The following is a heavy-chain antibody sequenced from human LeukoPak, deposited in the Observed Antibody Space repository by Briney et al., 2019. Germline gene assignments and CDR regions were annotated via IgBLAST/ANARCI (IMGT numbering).Heavy chain of an antibody. CDR3: ARRQSIAARWGAFDY. CDR2: IYYSGST. Sequence: SETLSLTCTVSGGSISSSSYYWGWIRQPPGKGLEWIGSIYYSGSTYYNPSLKSRVTISVDTSKNQFSLKLSSVTAADTAVYYCARRQSIAARWGAFDYWGQGTLVTVSS. V-gene: IGHV4-39*01. D-gene: IGHD6-6*01. J-gene: IGHJ4*02. CDR1: GGSISSSSYY.